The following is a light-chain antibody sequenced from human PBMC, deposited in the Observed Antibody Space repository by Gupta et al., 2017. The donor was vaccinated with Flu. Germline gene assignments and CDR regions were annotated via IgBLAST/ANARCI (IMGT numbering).Light chain of an antibody. CDR3: QHHDTSPGT. Sequence: ERATRYCRASQKISSKFVAWYQQKPGQAPRLFVYLVSSRAPGVPDRVSGSGSGTDFTLTIDRLEPEDIATYYCQHHDTSPGTFGQGTKVEIK. CDR1: QKISSKF. J-gene: IGKJ1*01. CDR2: LVS. V-gene: IGKV3-20*01.